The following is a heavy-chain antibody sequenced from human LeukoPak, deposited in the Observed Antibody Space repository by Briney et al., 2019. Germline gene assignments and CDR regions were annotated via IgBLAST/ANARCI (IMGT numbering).Heavy chain of an antibody. Sequence: SETLSLTCAVYGGSYSDYFWSWIRQSPGKGLEWIGEINHNGSTNYNPSLKNRVSISVDTSKNQFSLKLTSVTAADTAVYYCARRPGSYESGHGDGYWGQRILVTVSS. CDR1: GGSYSDYF. V-gene: IGHV4-34*01. CDR2: INHNGST. D-gene: IGHD3-3*01. CDR3: ARRPGSYESGHGDGY. J-gene: IGHJ4*02.